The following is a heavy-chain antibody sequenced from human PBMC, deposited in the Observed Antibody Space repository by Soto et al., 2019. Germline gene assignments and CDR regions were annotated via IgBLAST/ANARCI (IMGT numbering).Heavy chain of an antibody. V-gene: IGHV1-18*01. J-gene: IGHJ6*03. CDR3: ARDLSNWNSVVDYYYMDV. Sequence: ASVKVSCKASGYTFTSYGISWVRQAPGQGLEWMGWISAYNGNTNYAQKLQGRVTMTTDTSTSTAYMELRSLRSDDTAVYYCARDLSNWNSVVDYYYMDVWGKGTTVTVSS. CDR1: GYTFTSYG. D-gene: IGHD1-7*01. CDR2: ISAYNGNT.